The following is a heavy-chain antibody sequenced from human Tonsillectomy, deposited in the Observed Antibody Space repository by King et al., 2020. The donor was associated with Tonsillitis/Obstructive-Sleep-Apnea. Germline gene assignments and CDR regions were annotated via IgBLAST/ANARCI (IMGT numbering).Heavy chain of an antibody. V-gene: IGHV3-53*01. CDR1: GFTVSDNY. J-gene: IGHJ6*03. D-gene: IGHD3-3*01. Sequence: VQLVESGGGLIQPGGSLRLSCAASGFTVSDNYMIWVRQAPGKGLEWVSVIYSDGRAYYADSVKGRFTISRDKSKNTLYFQMNSLRAEDTAVYYCARWYDFWGMDVWGKGTTVTVSS. CDR3: ARWYDFWGMDV. CDR2: IYSDGRA.